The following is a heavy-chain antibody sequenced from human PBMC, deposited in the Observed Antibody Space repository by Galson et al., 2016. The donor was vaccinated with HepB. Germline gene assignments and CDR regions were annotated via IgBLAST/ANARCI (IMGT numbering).Heavy chain of an antibody. Sequence: SLRLSCAASGFTFSSYSMNWVRQAPGKGLEWVSFISSSSNNIYYAQSVKGRFTVSRDNARNSLSPHMNSLRVEDTAIYYCARKRSGSSAAGDFWGQGTVVTVFS. V-gene: IGHV3-48*01. CDR1: GFTFSSYS. CDR3: ARKRSGSSAAGDF. CDR2: ISSSSNNI. D-gene: IGHD3-22*01. J-gene: IGHJ4*02.